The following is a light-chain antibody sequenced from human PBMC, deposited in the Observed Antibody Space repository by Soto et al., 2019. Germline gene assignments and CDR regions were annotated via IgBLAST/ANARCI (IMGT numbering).Light chain of an antibody. V-gene: IGKV3-11*01. CDR2: DAS. J-gene: IGKJ1*01. CDR1: QSVSRS. CDR3: QQYNNWRT. Sequence: EIVLTQSPATLSLSPGERATLSCRASQSVSRSLVWYQQEPGQAPRLLMYDASNRATGIPARFSGSGSGTEFTLTISSLQSEDFAIYYCQQYNNWRTFGQGTKVDIK.